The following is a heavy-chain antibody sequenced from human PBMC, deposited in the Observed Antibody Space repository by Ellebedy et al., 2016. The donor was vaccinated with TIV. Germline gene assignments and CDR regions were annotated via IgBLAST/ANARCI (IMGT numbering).Heavy chain of an antibody. Sequence: TLSLTCTVSGGSISSYYWSWIRQPPGKALEWLARIDWDDDKYYSTSLKTRLTISKDTSENQVVLTMTNMDPVDTATYYCARLRALELPGTDYYGSGHGAFDIWGQGTMVTVSS. CDR2: IDWDDDK. V-gene: IGHV2-70*11. D-gene: IGHD3-10*01. CDR3: ARLRALELPGTDYYGSGHGAFDI. J-gene: IGHJ3*02. CDR1: GGSISSYYW.